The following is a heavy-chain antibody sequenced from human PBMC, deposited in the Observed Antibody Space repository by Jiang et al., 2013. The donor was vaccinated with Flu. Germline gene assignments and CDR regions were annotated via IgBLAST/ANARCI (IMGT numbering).Heavy chain of an antibody. Sequence: QLVESGGGLVKPGGSLRLSCAASGFTFSTYTMNWVRRAPGKGLEWVSSISVTSKYIYYADSLKGRFTISRDNAKNSLYLLMNSLRAEDTAVYYCAREKPSRTYVHYYGMDVWGQGTTVTVSS. CDR3: AREKPSRTYVHYYGMDV. CDR1: GFTFSTYT. D-gene: IGHD2-2*01. V-gene: IGHV3-21*06. J-gene: IGHJ6*02. CDR2: ISVTSKYI.